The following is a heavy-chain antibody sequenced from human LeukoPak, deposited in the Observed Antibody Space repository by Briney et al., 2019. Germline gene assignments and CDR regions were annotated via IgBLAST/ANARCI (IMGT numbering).Heavy chain of an antibody. Sequence: SETLSLTCTVSGGSISSSSYYWGWIRQPPGKGLEWIGGIYYSGSTYYNPSLKSRVTISVETSKNQFSLKLSSVTAADTAVYYCARIIAASQDVFDIWGQGTMITVSS. V-gene: IGHV4-39*01. CDR1: GGSISSSSYY. J-gene: IGHJ3*02. CDR2: IYYSGST. D-gene: IGHD6-6*01. CDR3: ARIIAASQDVFDI.